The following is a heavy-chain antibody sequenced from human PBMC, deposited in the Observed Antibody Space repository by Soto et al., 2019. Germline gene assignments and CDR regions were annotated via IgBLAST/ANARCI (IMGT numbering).Heavy chain of an antibody. Sequence: QLQLQESGPGLVKPAETLSLKCAVSGGSVSSGNYFWGWIRQPPGNGLEWVGNIYYNGDTYNSPSLRSRVTMSVNRGQNQFSLRLTSVTAADPAVYYCARRLIDTWIQGHAFDFWGQGTLVTVSS. CDR1: GGSVSSGNYF. CDR2: IYYNGDT. D-gene: IGHD1-20*01. CDR3: ARRLIDTWIQGHAFDF. J-gene: IGHJ3*01. V-gene: IGHV4-39*01.